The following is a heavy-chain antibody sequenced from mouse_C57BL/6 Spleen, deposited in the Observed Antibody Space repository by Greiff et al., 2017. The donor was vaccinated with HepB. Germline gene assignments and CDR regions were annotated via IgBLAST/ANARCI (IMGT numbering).Heavy chain of an antibody. CDR3: AYYYGSSYHAMDY. D-gene: IGHD1-1*01. V-gene: IGHV1-64*01. Sequence: QVQLQQPGAELVKPGASVKLSCKASGYTFTSYWMHWVKQRPGQGLEWIGMIHPNSGSTNYNEKFKSKATLTVDKSSSTAYMQLSSLTSEDSAVYYCAYYYGSSYHAMDYWGQGTSVTVSS. CDR2: IHPNSGST. J-gene: IGHJ4*01. CDR1: GYTFTSYW.